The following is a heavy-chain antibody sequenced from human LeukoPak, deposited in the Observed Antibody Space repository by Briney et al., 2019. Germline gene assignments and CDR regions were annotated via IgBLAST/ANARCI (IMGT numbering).Heavy chain of an antibody. J-gene: IGHJ4*02. CDR1: GGSISSYY. V-gene: IGHV4-4*09. Sequence: SETLSLTCTVSGGSISSYYWSWIRQPPGKGLEWIGYIYTSGSTNYNPSLKSRVTISVDTSKNQFSLKLSSVTAADTAVYYCARQGYCSGGSCYVDYWGQGTLVTVSS. D-gene: IGHD2-15*01. CDR3: ARQGYCSGGSCYVDY. CDR2: IYTSGST.